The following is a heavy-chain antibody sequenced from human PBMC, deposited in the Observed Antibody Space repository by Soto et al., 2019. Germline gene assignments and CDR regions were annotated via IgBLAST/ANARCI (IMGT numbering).Heavy chain of an antibody. D-gene: IGHD6-6*01. CDR3: ARDPNGEYSSSATNDY. CDR2: ISSSSSYI. Sequence: PGGSLRLSCAASGFTFSSYSMNWVRQAPGKGLEWVSSISSSSSYIYYADSVKGRFTISRDNAKNSLYLQMNSLRAEDTAVYYCARDPNGEYSSSATNDYWGQGTLVTVFS. J-gene: IGHJ4*02. CDR1: GFTFSSYS. V-gene: IGHV3-21*01.